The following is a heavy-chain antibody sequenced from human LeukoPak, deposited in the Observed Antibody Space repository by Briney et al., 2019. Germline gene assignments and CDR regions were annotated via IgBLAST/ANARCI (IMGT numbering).Heavy chain of an antibody. J-gene: IGHJ4*02. D-gene: IGHD6-13*01. CDR2: ISYDGNDD. CDR1: GFTFSSYA. CDR3: AKGYSSSWAYFDY. V-gene: IGHV3-30*04. Sequence: GGSLRLSCAASGFTFSSYAMYWVRQAPGKGLEWVAMISYDGNDDYYSDSVKGRFTISRDNSKNTLYLQMNSLRAEDTAVYYCAKGYSSSWAYFDYWGQGTLVTVSS.